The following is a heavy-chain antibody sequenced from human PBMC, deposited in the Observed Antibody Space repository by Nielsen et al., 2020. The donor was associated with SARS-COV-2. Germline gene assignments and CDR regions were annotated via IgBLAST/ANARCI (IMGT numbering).Heavy chain of an antibody. Sequence: SVKVSCKASGGTFSSYAISWVRQAPGQGLEWMGGIIPIFGTANYAQKFQGRVTITADKSTSTAYMELSSLRSEDTAVYYCARTLYCSSTSCGYYYYGMDVWGQGTTVTVSS. J-gene: IGHJ6*02. D-gene: IGHD2-2*01. CDR3: ARTLYCSSTSCGYYYYGMDV. V-gene: IGHV1-69*06. CDR2: IIPIFGTA. CDR1: GGTFSSYA.